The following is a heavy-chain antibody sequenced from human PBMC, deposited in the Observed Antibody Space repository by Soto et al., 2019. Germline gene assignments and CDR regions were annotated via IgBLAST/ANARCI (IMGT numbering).Heavy chain of an antibody. J-gene: IGHJ5*02. CDR3: ARDLSQWLVPGWFDP. V-gene: IGHV4-4*07. CDR2: IYTSGST. Sequence: SETLSLTCTVSGGSISSYYWSWSRQPAGKGLEWIGRIYTSGSTNYNPSLKSRVTMSVDTSKNQFSLKLSSVTAADTAVYYCARDLSQWLVPGWFDPWGQGTLVTVSS. CDR1: GGSISSYY. D-gene: IGHD6-19*01.